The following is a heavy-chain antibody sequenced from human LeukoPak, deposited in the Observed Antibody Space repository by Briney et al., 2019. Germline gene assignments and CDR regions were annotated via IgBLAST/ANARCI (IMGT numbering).Heavy chain of an antibody. CDR1: GYPISSGYY. Sequence: SETLPLTCTVSGYPISSGYYWGWIRQPPGKGLEWIGRIYQSGSPYFNPSLKSRVSRSVDTSKNQVSLKLSSVTAADTAVYYCAREPVAGTLDYWGQGTLVTVSS. J-gene: IGHJ4*02. D-gene: IGHD6-19*01. CDR2: IYQSGSP. CDR3: AREPVAGTLDY. V-gene: IGHV4-38-2*02.